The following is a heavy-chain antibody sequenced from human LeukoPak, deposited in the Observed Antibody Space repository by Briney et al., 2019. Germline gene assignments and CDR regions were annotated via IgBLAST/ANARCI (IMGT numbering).Heavy chain of an antibody. J-gene: IGHJ4*02. D-gene: IGHD2-15*01. Sequence: ASVKVSCKASGYTFTSYYMHWVRQAPGQGLEWMGIINPSGGSTSYAQKSQGRVTMTRDMSTSTVYMELRSLRSDDTAVYYCARVVVNTFDYWGQGTLVTVSS. CDR1: GYTFTSYY. V-gene: IGHV1-46*01. CDR3: ARVVVNTFDY. CDR2: INPSGGST.